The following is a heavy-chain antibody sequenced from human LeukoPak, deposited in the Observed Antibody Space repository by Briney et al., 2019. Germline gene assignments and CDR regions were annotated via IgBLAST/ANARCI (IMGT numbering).Heavy chain of an antibody. CDR1: GFTFSSYG. V-gene: IGHV3-33*01. J-gene: IGHJ5*02. Sequence: PGGSLRLSCAASGFTFSSYGMHWVRQAPGKGLEWVAVIWYDGSYKYYADSVKGRFTISRENSNNTPYLQMNSLRAEDTAVYYCARDNGGYNWFDPWGQGTLVTVSS. CDR2: IWYDGSYK. CDR3: ARDNGGYNWFDP. D-gene: IGHD2-8*01.